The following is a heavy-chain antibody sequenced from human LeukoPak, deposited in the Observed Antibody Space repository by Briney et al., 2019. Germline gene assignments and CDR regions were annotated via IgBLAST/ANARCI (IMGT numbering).Heavy chain of an antibody. CDR2: INPNSGGT. J-gene: IGHJ4*02. CDR3: ARDKRDCSGGSCYPLSTPDY. Sequence: GASVKVSCKASGYTFTGYYMHWVRQAPGQGLEWMGWINPNSGGTSYAQKFQGRVTMTRDTSISTAYMELSRLRSDDTAVYYCARDKRDCSGGSCYPLSTPDYWGRGTLVTVSS. CDR1: GYTFTGYY. V-gene: IGHV1-2*02. D-gene: IGHD2-15*01.